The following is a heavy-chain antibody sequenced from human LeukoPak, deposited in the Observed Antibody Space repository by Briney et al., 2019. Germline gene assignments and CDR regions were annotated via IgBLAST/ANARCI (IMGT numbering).Heavy chain of an antibody. CDR3: ARGHISMDPQTVWTGYYRTDWFDP. V-gene: IGHV4-34*01. D-gene: IGHD3/OR15-3a*01. CDR1: GGSFSDYR. J-gene: IGHJ5*02. Sequence: SETLSLTCAVYGGSFSDYRWSWIRQPPGKGLQWVGEVNHHGRTDYSPSLTSRVTISVDTSKSQFYLKLTSVTAADTAVYFCARGHISMDPQTVWTGYYRTDWFDPWGQGTLVTVSS. CDR2: VNHHGRT.